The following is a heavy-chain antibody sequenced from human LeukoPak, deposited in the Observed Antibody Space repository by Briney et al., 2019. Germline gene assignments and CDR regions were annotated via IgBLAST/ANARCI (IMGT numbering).Heavy chain of an antibody. D-gene: IGHD2-15*01. CDR2: INPNSGGT. Sequence: ASVKVSCKASGYTFTGYYMHWARQAPGQGLEWMGWINPNSGGTNYAQKFQGRVTMTRDTSISTAYMELSSLRSEDTAVYYCARGLRYCSGGRCYFSPPYYYYMDVWGKGTTVTISS. CDR3: ARGLRYCSGGRCYFSPPYYYYMDV. J-gene: IGHJ6*03. CDR1: GYTFTGYY. V-gene: IGHV1-2*02.